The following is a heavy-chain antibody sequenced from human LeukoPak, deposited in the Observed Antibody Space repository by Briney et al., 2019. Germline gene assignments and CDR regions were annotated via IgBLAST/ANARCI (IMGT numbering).Heavy chain of an antibody. CDR3: ARDSEGSSWAYYFDY. CDR1: GFTFSSYS. V-gene: IGHV3-21*01. CDR2: SSSSSSYI. Sequence: KTGGSLRLSCGASGFTFSSYSMNWVRQAPGKGLEWVSSSSSSSSYIYYADSVKGRFTISRDNAKNSLYLQMNSLRAEDTAVYYCARDSEGSSWAYYFDYWGQGTLVTVSS. J-gene: IGHJ4*02. D-gene: IGHD6-13*01.